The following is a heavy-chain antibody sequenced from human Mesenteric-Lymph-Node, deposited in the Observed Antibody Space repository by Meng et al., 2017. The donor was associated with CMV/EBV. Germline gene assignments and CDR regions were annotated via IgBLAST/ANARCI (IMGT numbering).Heavy chain of an antibody. CDR2: INLNSGGA. V-gene: IGHV1-2*02. CDR1: GYRFNAYY. D-gene: IGHD3-3*01. CDR3: AIEDPGNFYLHR. J-gene: IGHJ5*02. Sequence: ASVKVSCKASGYRFNAYYLHWVRQAPGQGLEWMGWINLNSGGANYAQKFQDRVTMTRDTSISTAYLELTRLTSDDTAIYFCAIEDPGNFYLHRWGQGTLVTVSS.